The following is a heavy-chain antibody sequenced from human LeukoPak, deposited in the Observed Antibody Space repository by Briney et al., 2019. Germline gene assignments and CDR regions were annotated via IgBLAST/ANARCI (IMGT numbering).Heavy chain of an antibody. D-gene: IGHD1-1*01. CDR2: IYYSGST. Sequence: SETLSLTCTVSGGSISSSSYYWDWIRQPPGKGLEWIGSIYYSGSTNYNPSLKSRVTISVDTSKNQFSLKLSSVTAADTAVYYCARPVPSRLGWFDPWGQGTLVTVSS. J-gene: IGHJ5*02. V-gene: IGHV4-39*01. CDR3: ARPVPSRLGWFDP. CDR1: GGSISSSSYY.